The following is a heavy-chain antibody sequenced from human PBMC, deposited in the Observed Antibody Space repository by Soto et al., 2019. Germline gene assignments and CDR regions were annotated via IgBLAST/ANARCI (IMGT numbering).Heavy chain of an antibody. CDR1: GFTFSSYA. D-gene: IGHD2-21*02. CDR3: TKRGRGNSES. CDR2: ISGSGDST. J-gene: IGHJ5*02. V-gene: IGHV3-23*01. Sequence: EVQLLESGGILVHPGGSLRLSCAASGFTFSSYAMTWVRQAPGKGLEWVSAISGSGDSTYYADSVKGRFTISRDQSKNTLYVQMNSLRAEDTAVYYCTKRGRGNSESWGQGTLVTVSS.